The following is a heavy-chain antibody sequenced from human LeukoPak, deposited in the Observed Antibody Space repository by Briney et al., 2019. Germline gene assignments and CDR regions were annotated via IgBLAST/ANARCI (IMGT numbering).Heavy chain of an antibody. CDR1: GGSVSDYY. V-gene: IGHV4-59*02. Sequence: SETLSLTCTISGGSVSDYYWSWIRQSPGKGLEWIGYIYHTGSTSYSPSLKSRVTISADTSQNQFSLKLSSVTAADTAVYYCASRKLGNDYWGQGTLVTSPQ. J-gene: IGHJ4*02. D-gene: IGHD7-27*01. CDR2: IYHTGST. CDR3: ASRKLGNDY.